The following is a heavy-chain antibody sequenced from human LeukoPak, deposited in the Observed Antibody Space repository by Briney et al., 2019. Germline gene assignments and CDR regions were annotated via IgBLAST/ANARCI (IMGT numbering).Heavy chain of an antibody. CDR1: GYRFIGYY. D-gene: IGHD3-16*01. CDR2: ISPNSAGT. J-gene: IGHJ6*02. V-gene: IGHV1-2*02. CDR3: AREGADGMDV. Sequence: GASVKVSCKTSGYRFIGYYMHWVRQAPGQGLEWMGWISPNSAGTNYAQKFQGRVTMTRDTSTSTAYMELTRLRSDDTAVYYCAREGADGMDVWGQGTTVTVSS.